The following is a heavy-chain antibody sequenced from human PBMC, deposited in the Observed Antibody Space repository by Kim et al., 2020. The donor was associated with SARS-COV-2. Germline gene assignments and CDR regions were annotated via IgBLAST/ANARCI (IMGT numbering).Heavy chain of an antibody. Sequence: SETLSLTCSVSGAAIRTFYWSWIRQAPGKGLEWIGYVFHSGSPKYNPSLKSRVTISLDTSKSQFSLTLKSVTAADTATYFCARDLGISGTDFHYFYGLDV. CDR3: ARDLGISGTDFHYFYGLDV. V-gene: IGHV4-59*13. CDR1: GAAIRTFY. CDR2: VFHSGSP. D-gene: IGHD1-26*01. J-gene: IGHJ6*01.